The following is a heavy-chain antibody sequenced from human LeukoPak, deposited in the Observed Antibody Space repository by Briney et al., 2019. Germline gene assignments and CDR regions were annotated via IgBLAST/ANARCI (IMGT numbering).Heavy chain of an antibody. CDR1: GFTFSSYG. J-gene: IGHJ4*02. Sequence: GGSLRLSCAASGFTFSSYGMHWVRQAPGKGLEWVAGISYDGSNKYYADSVKGRFTISRDNSKNTLYLQMNSLRAEDTAVYSCAGDSSGWYGEYFDYWGQGTLVTVSS. V-gene: IGHV3-30*03. CDR3: AGDSSGWYGEYFDY. CDR2: ISYDGSNK. D-gene: IGHD6-19*01.